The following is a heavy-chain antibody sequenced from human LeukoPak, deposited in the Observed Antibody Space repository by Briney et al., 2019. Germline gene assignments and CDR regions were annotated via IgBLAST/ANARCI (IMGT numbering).Heavy chain of an antibody. D-gene: IGHD2-15*01. CDR3: ARGLRIVLGYCSGGSCYRPGWFDP. CDR2: MNPNSGNT. J-gene: IGHJ5*02. V-gene: IGHV1-8*03. Sequence: ASVKVSFKSSVYTFTIYDINWVRQATGQGGEGMGWMNPNSGNTGYAQKFQGRVTITRNTSISTAYMELSSLRSEDTAVYYCARGLRIVLGYCSGGSCYRPGWFDPWGQGTLVTVSS. CDR1: VYTFTIYD.